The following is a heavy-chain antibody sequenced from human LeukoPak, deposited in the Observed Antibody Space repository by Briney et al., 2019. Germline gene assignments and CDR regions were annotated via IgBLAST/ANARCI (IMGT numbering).Heavy chain of an antibody. CDR3: AREQFWGGYDFDY. D-gene: IGHD3-3*01. Sequence: GGSLRLSCAASGFTFSSYAMHWVRQAPGKGLEWVAVISYDGSNKYYADSVKGRFTISRDNSKNTLYLQMNSLRAEDTAVYYCAREQFWGGYDFDYWGQGTLVTVSS. J-gene: IGHJ4*02. V-gene: IGHV3-30-3*01. CDR2: ISYDGSNK. CDR1: GFTFSSYA.